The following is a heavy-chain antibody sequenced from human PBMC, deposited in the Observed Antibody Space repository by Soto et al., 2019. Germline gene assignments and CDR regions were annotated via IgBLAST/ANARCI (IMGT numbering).Heavy chain of an antibody. V-gene: IGHV4-59*01. J-gene: IGHJ6*02. CDR2: IYYSGST. D-gene: IGHD5-12*01. CDR1: GDSIRSYY. Sequence: PSETLSLTCTVSGDSIRSYYWTWIRQPPGKGLELIGYIYYSGSTRCNPSLKSRVTISVDMSKNQFSLKLSSVIAADTAVYYCARAYGGFDNGLDVWGQGTAVTVS. CDR3: ARAYGGFDNGLDV.